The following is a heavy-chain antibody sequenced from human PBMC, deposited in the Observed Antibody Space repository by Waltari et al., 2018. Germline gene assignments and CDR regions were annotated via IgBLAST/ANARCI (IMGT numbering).Heavy chain of an antibody. J-gene: IGHJ4*02. CDR1: GGSISSHY. V-gene: IGHV3-23*01. D-gene: IGHD6-19*01. Sequence: VQLQESGPGLVKPSETLSLTCTVSGGSISSHYWSWIRQPPGEGLEWVSAISGSGGSTYYADSVKGRFTISRDNSKNTLYLQMNSLRAEDTAVYYCAKVLSSSGFFDYWGQGTLVTVSS. CDR3: AKVLSSSGFFDY. CDR2: ISGSGGST.